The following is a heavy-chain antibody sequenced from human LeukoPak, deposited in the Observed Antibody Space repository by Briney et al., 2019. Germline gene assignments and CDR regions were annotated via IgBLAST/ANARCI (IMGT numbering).Heavy chain of an antibody. CDR2: ISYDGSNK. CDR3: AKDLRSMAATGAWDY. V-gene: IGHV3-30*18. CDR1: GFTFSTYG. J-gene: IGHJ4*02. Sequence: GGSLRLSCTASGFTFSTYGMHWARQAPGKGLEAVAVISYDGSNKYYAASVKGRFTISRDNSENTVYLQMNSLRPEDTAVYYCAKDLRSMAATGAWDYWGQGTLVTVSS. D-gene: IGHD1-26*01.